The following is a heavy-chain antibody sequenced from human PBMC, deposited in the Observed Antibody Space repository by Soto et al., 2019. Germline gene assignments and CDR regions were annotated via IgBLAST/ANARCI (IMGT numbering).Heavy chain of an antibody. CDR2: IDPSDAYT. Sequence: PWESLKISCKGSGYSFTSYWISCVRQMPGKGLARMGRIDPSDAYTNYSPSFQGHVTTSADKSISTAYLQWSSLKASDTAMYYCARLGCSGGSCHVYYYYCMDVWGQGTTVTVSS. CDR1: GYSFTSYW. CDR3: ARLGCSGGSCHVYYYYCMDV. J-gene: IGHJ6*02. V-gene: IGHV5-10-1*01. D-gene: IGHD2-15*01.